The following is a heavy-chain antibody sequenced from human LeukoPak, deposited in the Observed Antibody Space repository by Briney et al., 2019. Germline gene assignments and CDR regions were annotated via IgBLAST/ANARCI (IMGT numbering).Heavy chain of an antibody. D-gene: IGHD2-2*01. CDR1: GFTFSSYG. V-gene: IGHV3-33*01. Sequence: PGRSLRLSCAASGFTFSSYGMHWVRQAPGKGLEWVAVIWYDGSNKYYADSVKGRFTISRDNSKNTLYLQVNSLRAEDTAVYYCARDHLVVVPAARLYYYGMDVWGQGTTVTVSS. J-gene: IGHJ6*02. CDR3: ARDHLVVVPAARLYYYGMDV. CDR2: IWYDGSNK.